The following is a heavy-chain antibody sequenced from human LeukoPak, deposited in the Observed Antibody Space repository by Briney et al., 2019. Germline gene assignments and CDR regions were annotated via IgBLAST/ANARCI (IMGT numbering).Heavy chain of an antibody. J-gene: IGHJ4*02. Sequence: GGSLRLSCVASGFTFRRYDMNWVRQAPGKGLEWVSYIAGSGSPRDYADSVKGRFTISRDNAKNSLFLQMNSLRVEDTAVYYCAREGSSAWHIDFWGQGTLVTVSS. CDR1: GFTFRRYD. V-gene: IGHV3-48*03. D-gene: IGHD3-10*01. CDR3: AREGSSAWHIDF. CDR2: IAGSGSPR.